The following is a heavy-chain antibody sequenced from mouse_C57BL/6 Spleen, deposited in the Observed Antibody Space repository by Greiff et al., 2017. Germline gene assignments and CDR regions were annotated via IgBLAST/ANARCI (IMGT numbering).Heavy chain of an antibody. J-gene: IGHJ3*01. CDR3: ARPPYGSSYSWFAY. CDR2: ISNGGGST. CDR1: GFTFSDYY. V-gene: IGHV5-12*01. Sequence: DVQLQESGGGLVQPGGSLKLSCAASGFTFSDYYMYWVRQTPEKRLEWVAYISNGGGSTYYPDTVKGRFTISRDNAKNTLYLQMSRLKSEDTAMXYCARPPYGSSYSWFAYWGQGTLVTVSA. D-gene: IGHD1-1*01.